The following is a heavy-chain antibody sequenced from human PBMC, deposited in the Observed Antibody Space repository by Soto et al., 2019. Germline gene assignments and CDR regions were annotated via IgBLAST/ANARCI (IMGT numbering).Heavy chain of an antibody. Sequence: GESLKISCKGSGYSFTSYWIGLVRQMPGKGLEWMGIIYPGASDTRYSPSFQGRVTISADKSISTAYLQWSSLKASDTAMYYCARRSSSGYYCFDIWGQGTMVTVSS. D-gene: IGHD3-22*01. CDR3: ARRSSSGYYCFDI. V-gene: IGHV5-51*01. CDR2: IYPGASDT. CDR1: GYSFTSYW. J-gene: IGHJ3*02.